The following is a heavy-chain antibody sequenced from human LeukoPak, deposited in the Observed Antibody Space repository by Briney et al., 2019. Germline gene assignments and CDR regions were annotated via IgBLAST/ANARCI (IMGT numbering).Heavy chain of an antibody. CDR2: ISYDGSNK. J-gene: IGHJ4*02. CDR1: GFTFTTYA. D-gene: IGHD1-26*01. V-gene: IGHV3-30*04. CDR3: APNQGAEDGDY. Sequence: GGSLRLSCAASGFTFTTYAMHWVRQAPGKGLEWVAVISYDGSNKYYADSVKGRFTISRDNSKNTLYLQMNSLRAEDTAVYHCAPNQGAEDGDYWGQGTLVTVSS.